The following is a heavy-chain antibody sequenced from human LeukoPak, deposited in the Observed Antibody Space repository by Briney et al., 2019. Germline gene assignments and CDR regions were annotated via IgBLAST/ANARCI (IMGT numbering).Heavy chain of an antibody. J-gene: IGHJ2*01. CDR3: ARGPLEMATRYFDL. Sequence: SQTLSLTCAVSGGSISSGGYSWSWIRQPPGKGLEWIGEINYSRSTNYNPSLKSRVTISVDTSKNQFSLKLSSVTAADTAVYYCARGPLEMATRYFDLWGRGTLVTVSS. D-gene: IGHD5-24*01. V-gene: IGHV4-30-2*01. CDR2: INYSRST. CDR1: GGSISSGGYS.